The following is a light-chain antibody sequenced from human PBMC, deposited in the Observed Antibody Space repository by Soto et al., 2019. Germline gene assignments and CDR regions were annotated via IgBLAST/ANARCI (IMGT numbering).Light chain of an antibody. CDR1: SSNVGSYNV. V-gene: IGLV2-23*02. CDR2: EVS. CDR3: CSYGGGNTVL. J-gene: IGLJ2*01. Sequence: QSALTQPASVSGSPGQSIIISCTGTSSNVGSYNVVSWYQQHPGKAPKLIIYEVSKRPSGVSNRFSGSKSGNTASLTISGLQAEDEADYHCCSYGGGNTVLFGGGTKLTVL.